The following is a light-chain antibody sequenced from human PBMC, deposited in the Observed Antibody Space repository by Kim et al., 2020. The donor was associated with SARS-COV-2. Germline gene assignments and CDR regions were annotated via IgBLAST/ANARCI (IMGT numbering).Light chain of an antibody. V-gene: IGKV2-28*01. CDR3: MQGLQIPGS. J-gene: IGKJ2*03. CDR1: QSLLHSNGYNY. Sequence: ETASISCRSSQSLLHSNGYNYLDWYSQKPGQSPQHLIYLGSNRASGVPDRFGGSGSGTDFTLKISRVEAEDVGVYYCMQGLQIPGSFGQGTKLEI. CDR2: LGS.